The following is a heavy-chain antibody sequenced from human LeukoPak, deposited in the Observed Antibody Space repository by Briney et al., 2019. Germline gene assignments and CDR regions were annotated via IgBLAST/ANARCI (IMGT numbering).Heavy chain of an antibody. J-gene: IGHJ4*02. V-gene: IGHV3-15*01. CDR2: IKSKTDGETT. CDR3: AREGVQVGAFDY. D-gene: IGHD1-26*01. Sequence: GGSLRLSCAASGFTFSNAWMSWVRQAPGKGLEWVGRIKSKTDGETTDYAAPVKDRFTISRDDSENTLYLQMNSLKTEDTAVYYCAREGVQVGAFDYWGRGTLVTVSS. CDR1: GFTFSNAW.